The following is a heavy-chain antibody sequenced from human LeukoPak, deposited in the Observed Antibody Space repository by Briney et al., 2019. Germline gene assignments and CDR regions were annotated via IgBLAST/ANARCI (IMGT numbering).Heavy chain of an antibody. CDR1: GFRFSDYS. CDR3: ARDYKYAFDN. J-gene: IGHJ4*02. Sequence: GSLRLSCAASGFRFSDYSMNWVRQAPGKGLGWISYIGISSGNTKYADSVKGRFTISGDKARNSLYLQMNSLRVEDTAVYYCARDYKYAFDNWGQGTLVTVSS. CDR2: IGISSGNT. V-gene: IGHV3-48*01. D-gene: IGHD5-24*01.